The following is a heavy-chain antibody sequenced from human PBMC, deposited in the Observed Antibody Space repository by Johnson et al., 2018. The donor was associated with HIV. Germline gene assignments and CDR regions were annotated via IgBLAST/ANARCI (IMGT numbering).Heavy chain of an antibody. D-gene: IGHD3-10*01. CDR2: ISYDGSNK. J-gene: IGHJ3*02. V-gene: IGHV3-30*18. CDR3: AKDYGAFDI. Sequence: VQLVESGGGVVQPVRSLRLSCAASGFTFSSYGMHWVRQAPGKGLEWVAVISYDGSNKYYADSVKGRFTISRDNSKNTLYLQMNSLRADDTAVYYCAKDYGAFDIWGQGTMVTVSS. CDR1: GFTFSSYG.